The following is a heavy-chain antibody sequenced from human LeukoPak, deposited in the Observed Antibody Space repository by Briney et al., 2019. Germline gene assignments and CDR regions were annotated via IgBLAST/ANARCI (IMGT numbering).Heavy chain of an antibody. D-gene: IGHD6-6*01. CDR1: GFTFSTYW. Sequence: GGSLRLSCAASGFTFSTYWMSWVRQAPGKGLEWVASIKQGGSEIHYVDSVKGRYTISRDNAKNSLYLQMNSLRAEDTAVYYCAKLIAPRTIYDYWGQGTLVTVSS. V-gene: IGHV3-7*01. J-gene: IGHJ4*02. CDR2: IKQGGSEI. CDR3: AKLIAPRTIYDY.